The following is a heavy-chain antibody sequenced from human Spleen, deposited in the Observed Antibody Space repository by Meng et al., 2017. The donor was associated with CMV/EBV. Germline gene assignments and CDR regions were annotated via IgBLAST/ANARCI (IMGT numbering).Heavy chain of an antibody. Sequence: YTFTRYGISWRRQAPGQGLEWRGWISAYNGSTNYAQKLQGRVTMTTDTSTSTAYMELRSLRSDDTAVYYCARDGYYYDSSGYYSLDYWGQGTLVTVSS. V-gene: IGHV1-18*01. CDR2: ISAYNGST. CDR1: YTFTRYG. J-gene: IGHJ4*02. CDR3: ARDGYYYDSSGYYSLDY. D-gene: IGHD3-22*01.